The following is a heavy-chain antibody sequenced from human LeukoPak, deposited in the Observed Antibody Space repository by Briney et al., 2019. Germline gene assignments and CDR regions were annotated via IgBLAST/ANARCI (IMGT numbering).Heavy chain of an antibody. J-gene: IGHJ4*02. CDR1: GGSISSYY. V-gene: IGHV4-59*08. CDR2: IYYSGST. CDR3: ARLPRYYYDSSGYYCGSFDY. Sequence: SETLSLTCTVSGGSISSYYWSWIRQPPGKGLEWIGYIYYSGSTNYNPSLKSRVTISVDTSKNQFSLKLSSVTAADTAVYYCARLPRYYYDSSGYYCGSFDYWGQGTLVTVSS. D-gene: IGHD3-22*01.